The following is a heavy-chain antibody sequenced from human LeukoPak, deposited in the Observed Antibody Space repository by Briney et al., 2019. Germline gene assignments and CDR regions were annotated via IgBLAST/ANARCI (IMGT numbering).Heavy chain of an antibody. Sequence: GGSLRLSCAASGFTFSSYGMHWVRQAPGKGLEWVAVISYDGSNKYYADSVKGRFTISRDNSKNTLYLQMNSLRAEDTAVYYCAYGAFLDYWGQGTLVTVCS. CDR1: GFTFSSYG. CDR2: ISYDGSNK. V-gene: IGHV3-30*03. D-gene: IGHD4-17*01. J-gene: IGHJ4*02. CDR3: AYGAFLDY.